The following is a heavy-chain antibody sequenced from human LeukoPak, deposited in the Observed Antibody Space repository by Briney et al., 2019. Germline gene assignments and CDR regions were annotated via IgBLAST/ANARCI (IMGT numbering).Heavy chain of an antibody. CDR2: ISAGGGST. CDR3: TSRDIVATTEGYYYYGMDV. CDR1: GFTFSSYA. D-gene: IGHD5-12*01. J-gene: IGHJ6*02. Sequence: GGSLRLSCAASGFTFSSYAMSWVRQAPGKGLEWVSAISAGGGSTYYADSVKGRFTISRDDSKSIAYLQMNSLKTEDTAVYYCTSRDIVATTEGYYYYGMDVWGQGTTVTASS. V-gene: IGHV3-23*01.